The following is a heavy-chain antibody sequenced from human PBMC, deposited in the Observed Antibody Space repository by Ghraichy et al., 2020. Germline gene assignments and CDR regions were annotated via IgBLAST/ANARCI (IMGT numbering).Heavy chain of an antibody. CDR2: ISAYNGGT. D-gene: IGHD2-2*01. J-gene: IGHJ4*02. Sequence: ASVKVSCKTSGYTFTSYGVSWVRQAPGQGLVWMGWISAYNGGTNYAQNLQGRVTMTTDTSTSTAYMELRSLRSDDTAVYYCASGPDHYCSSTTCYPYWGQGTLVTVSS. V-gene: IGHV1-18*01. CDR3: ASGPDHYCSSTTCYPY. CDR1: GYTFTSYG.